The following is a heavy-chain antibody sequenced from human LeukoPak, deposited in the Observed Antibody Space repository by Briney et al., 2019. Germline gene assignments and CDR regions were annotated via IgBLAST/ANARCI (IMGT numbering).Heavy chain of an antibody. J-gene: IGHJ4*02. CDR2: MNPNSGNT. CDR3: ARWGGSSWYFIH. Sequence: ASVKVSCKASGYTFTSYDINWVRQATGQGLEWMGWMNPNSGNTGYAQKLQGRVTMTTDTSTSTAYMELRSLRSDDTAVYYCARWGGSSWYFIHWGQGTLVTVSS. D-gene: IGHD6-13*01. V-gene: IGHV1-8*02. CDR1: GYTFTSYD.